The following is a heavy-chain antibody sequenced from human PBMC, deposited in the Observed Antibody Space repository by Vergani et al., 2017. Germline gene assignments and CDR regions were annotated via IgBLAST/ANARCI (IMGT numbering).Heavy chain of an antibody. V-gene: IGHV1-2*02. CDR2: INPNSGGT. CDR1: GYTFTGYY. CDR3: ARGNIVATIFVLLPFDC. J-gene: IGHJ4*02. D-gene: IGHD5-12*01. Sequence: QVQLVQSGAEVKKPGASVKVSCKASGYTFTGYYMHWVRQAPGQGLEWMGWINPNSGGTNYAQKFQGRVTMTRDTSIRTAYMELSRLRSDDTAVYYCARGNIVATIFVLLPFDCWGQGTLVTVSS.